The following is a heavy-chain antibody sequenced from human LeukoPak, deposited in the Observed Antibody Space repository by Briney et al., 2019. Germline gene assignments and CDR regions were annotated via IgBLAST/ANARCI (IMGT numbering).Heavy chain of an antibody. J-gene: IGHJ6*03. CDR3: ARGGGSYVSYYYMDV. D-gene: IGHD1-26*01. V-gene: IGHV3-53*01. CDR2: IYSGGST. Sequence: GGSLRLSCAASGFTVSSNYMSWVRQAPGKGLEWVSVIYSGGSTYYADSVKGRFTISRDNSKNTLYLQMNSLRAEDTTVYYCARGGGSYVSYYYMDVWGKGITVTISS. CDR1: GFTVSSNY.